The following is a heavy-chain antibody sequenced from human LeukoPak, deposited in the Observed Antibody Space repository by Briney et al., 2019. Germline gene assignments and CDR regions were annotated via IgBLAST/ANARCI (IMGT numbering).Heavy chain of an antibody. CDR3: ARGTTVTRYFDY. D-gene: IGHD4-17*01. CDR2: IYYSGST. V-gene: IGHV4-31*03. CDR1: GGSISSGGYY. J-gene: IGHJ4*02. Sequence: SDTLSLTCTVSGGSISSGGYYWSWLRQHPGKGLEWIGYIYYSGSTYYNPSLKSRVTISVDTSKNQFSLKLSSVTAADTAVYYCARGTTVTRYFDYWGQGTLVTVSS.